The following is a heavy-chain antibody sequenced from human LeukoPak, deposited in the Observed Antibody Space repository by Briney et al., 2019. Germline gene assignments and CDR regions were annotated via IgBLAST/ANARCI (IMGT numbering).Heavy chain of an antibody. D-gene: IGHD3-10*01. CDR2: ISAYNGNT. V-gene: IGHV1-18*01. J-gene: IGHJ4*02. Sequence: ASVKVSCKASGYSFTNYGTSWVRQAPGQGLEWMGRISAYNGNTNYAQKLQGRVTMTTDTSTSTAYMELRSLRSDDTAVYYCARGPYYGSGSYYGYWGQGTLVTVSS. CDR3: ARGPYYGSGSYYGY. CDR1: GYSFTNYG.